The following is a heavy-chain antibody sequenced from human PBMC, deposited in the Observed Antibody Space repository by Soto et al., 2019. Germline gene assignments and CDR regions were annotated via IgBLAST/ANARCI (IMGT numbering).Heavy chain of an antibody. CDR3: ARCEGHQRPPHYYYYYGMDV. Sequence: ASVKVSCKASGGTFSSYAISWVRQAPGQGLEWMGGIIPIFGTANYAQKFQGRVTITADESTSTAYMELSSLRSEDTAVYYCARCEGHQRPPHYYYYYGMDVWGQGTTVTVSS. J-gene: IGHJ6*02. D-gene: IGHD2-2*01. V-gene: IGHV1-69*13. CDR1: GGTFSSYA. CDR2: IIPIFGTA.